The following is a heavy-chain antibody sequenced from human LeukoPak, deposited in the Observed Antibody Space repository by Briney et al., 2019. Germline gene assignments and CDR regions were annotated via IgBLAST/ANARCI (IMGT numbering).Heavy chain of an antibody. D-gene: IGHD5-18*01. Sequence: GGSLRLSCAASGFTLSSYSINWVRQAPGKGLEWVSYISVGGTKIYYADSVKGRFTISRDTAKNSLYLQMNSLRDEDTAVYYCVRTLDTYTYGYASWGRGTLVTVSS. V-gene: IGHV3-48*02. CDR2: ISVGGTKI. CDR3: VRTLDTYTYGYAS. CDR1: GFTLSSYS. J-gene: IGHJ5*02.